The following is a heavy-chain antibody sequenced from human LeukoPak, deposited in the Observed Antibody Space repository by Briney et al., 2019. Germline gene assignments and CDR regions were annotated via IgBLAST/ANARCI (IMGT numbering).Heavy chain of an antibody. J-gene: IGHJ3*02. CDR3: AKDSYHRTPRGYAFDI. CDR1: GFTFSSYA. V-gene: IGHV3-23*01. CDR2: ISGSGGST. Sequence: PWGSLRLSCAASGFTFSSYAMSWVRQAPGKGLEWVSAISGSGGSTYYADSVKGRFTISRDNSKNTLYLQMNSLRAEDTAVYYCAKDSYHRTPRGYAFDIWGQGTMVTVSS. D-gene: IGHD4-23*01.